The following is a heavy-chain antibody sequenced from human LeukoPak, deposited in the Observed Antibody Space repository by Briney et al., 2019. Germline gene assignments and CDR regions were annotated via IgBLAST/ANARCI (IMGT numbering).Heavy chain of an antibody. J-gene: IGHJ4*02. V-gene: IGHV3-53*01. Sequence: GRSLRLSCAASGFTVSSNYMSWVRQAPGKGLEWVSVIYSGGSTYYADSVKGRFTISRDNSKNTLYLQMNSLRAEDTAVYYCARGAMVTGFDYWGQGTLVTVSS. CDR3: ARGAMVTGFDY. CDR2: IYSGGST. CDR1: GFTVSSNY. D-gene: IGHD5-18*01.